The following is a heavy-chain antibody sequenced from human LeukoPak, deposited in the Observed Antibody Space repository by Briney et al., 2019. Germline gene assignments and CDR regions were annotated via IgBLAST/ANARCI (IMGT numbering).Heavy chain of an antibody. D-gene: IGHD6-19*01. CDR2: IKSKIGGGTT. CDR3: STEGYSSGWWAAFDI. J-gene: IGHJ3*02. V-gene: IGHV3-15*01. CDR1: VFTSSNAW. Sequence: GGSLRLSCVAPVFTSSNAWISSVRQAPGKGLEWVGRIKSKIGGGTTDYAAPVKGRFTISRDDSKNTLYLQMNSLKTEDTAVYYCSTEGYSSGWWAAFDIWGQGTMVTVSS.